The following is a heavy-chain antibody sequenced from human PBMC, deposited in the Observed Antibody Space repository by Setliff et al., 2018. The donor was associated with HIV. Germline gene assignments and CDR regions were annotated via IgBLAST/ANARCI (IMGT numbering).Heavy chain of an antibody. CDR1: GGSISSGGYY. CDR3: ARDSYSSWYWVDYYYGMDV. V-gene: IGHV4-31*03. Sequence: SETLSLTCTVSGGSISSGGYYWNWIRQQPGKGLEWIGYIHHSGSTYYNPSLKSRVTISVDTSKNQFSLKLSSVTAADTAVYYCARDSYSSWYWVDYYYGMDVWGQGTTVTVSS. D-gene: IGHD6-13*01. J-gene: IGHJ6*02. CDR2: IHHSGST.